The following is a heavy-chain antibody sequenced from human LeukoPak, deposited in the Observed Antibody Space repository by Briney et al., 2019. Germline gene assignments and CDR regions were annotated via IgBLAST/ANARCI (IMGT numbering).Heavy chain of an antibody. Sequence: GASVKVSCKASGGTFSSYAISWVRQAPGQGLEWMGRIIPIFGTANYAQKFQGRVTITADESTSTAYMELSSLRSEDTAVYYCARAQEGCSGGSCHIDGWGYYYYYGMDVWGQGTTVTVSS. D-gene: IGHD2-15*01. CDR3: ARAQEGCSGGSCHIDGWGYYYYYGMDV. J-gene: IGHJ6*02. V-gene: IGHV1-69*13. CDR2: IIPIFGTA. CDR1: GGTFSSYA.